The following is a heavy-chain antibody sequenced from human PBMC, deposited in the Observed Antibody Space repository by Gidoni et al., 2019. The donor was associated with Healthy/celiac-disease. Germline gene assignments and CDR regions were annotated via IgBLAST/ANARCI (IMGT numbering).Heavy chain of an antibody. D-gene: IGHD4-17*01. CDR2: IYYSGST. CDR3: ARRFPDYGDYEGAFDI. V-gene: IGHV4-59*08. Sequence: QVQLQESGPGLVKPSATLSLTCPVSGGSISRYYWSWIRQPPGKGREWIGYIYYSGSTNYNPSLKSRVTISVDTSTNQFSLKLSSVTAADTAVYYCARRFPDYGDYEGAFDIWGQGTMVTVSS. J-gene: IGHJ3*02. CDR1: GGSISRYY.